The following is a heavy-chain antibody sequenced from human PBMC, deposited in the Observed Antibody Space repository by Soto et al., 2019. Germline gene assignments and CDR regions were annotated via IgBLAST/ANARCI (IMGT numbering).Heavy chain of an antibody. CDR1: GFTFSSYS. V-gene: IGHV3-48*02. CDR2: ISSSGSTI. J-gene: IGHJ4*02. CDR3: ARDGRFLEWFQTNFDY. Sequence: GGSLRLSCAASGFTFSSYSMNWVRQAPGKGLEWVSYISSSGSTIYYADSVKGRFTISRDNAKNSLYLQMNSLREEDTAGYYCARDGRFLEWFQTNFDYWGQGTLVTVSS. D-gene: IGHD3-3*01.